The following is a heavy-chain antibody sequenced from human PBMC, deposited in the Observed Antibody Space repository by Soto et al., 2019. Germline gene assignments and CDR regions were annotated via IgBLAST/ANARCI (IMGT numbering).Heavy chain of an antibody. CDR1: GFSLSSTRMA. CDR3: AHIGFAGVGYYLDY. Sequence: QITLKESGPTLVKPTQTFTLTCTFSGFSLSSTRMAVGWIRQPPGKALEWLALIYWDDDKRYSPFLKSRLTSTKDTSKNQLGLTTSNMDPVNKARYYCAHIGFAGVGYYLDYWGQGTLVTVSS. V-gene: IGHV2-5*02. CDR2: IYWDDDK. J-gene: IGHJ4*02. D-gene: IGHD2-8*01.